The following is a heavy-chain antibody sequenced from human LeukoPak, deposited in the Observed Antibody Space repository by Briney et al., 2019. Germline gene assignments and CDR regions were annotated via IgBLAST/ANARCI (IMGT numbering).Heavy chain of an antibody. CDR1: GFIFSSYA. CDR3: ARDRCSGGSCYSFVFDI. CDR2: VSFDGSNK. J-gene: IGHJ6*02. V-gene: IGHV3-30*04. Sequence: GGSLRLSCAASGFIFSSYAMHWVRQAPGKGLEWVAVVSFDGSNKQYAESVKGRFTISRDNSKNTLHLQMNSLRAEDTAVYFCARDRCSGGSCYSFVFDIWGQGTTVTVSS. D-gene: IGHD2-15*01.